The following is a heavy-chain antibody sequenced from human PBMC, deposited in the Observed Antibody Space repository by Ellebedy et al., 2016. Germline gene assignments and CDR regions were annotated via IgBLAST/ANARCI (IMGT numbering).Heavy chain of an antibody. J-gene: IGHJ6*02. CDR2: ISGSGGDT. D-gene: IGHD3-16*01. V-gene: IGHV3-23*01. Sequence: GGSLRLXXAASGFTFNIYFMTWVRQAPEKGLEWVSSISGSGGDTFYADSVKGRFTISRDNSQNTLYLQMNSLRAEDTAVYYCAKIGGNWGTIRGMDVWGQGTTVSVSS. CDR1: GFTFNIYF. CDR3: AKIGGNWGTIRGMDV.